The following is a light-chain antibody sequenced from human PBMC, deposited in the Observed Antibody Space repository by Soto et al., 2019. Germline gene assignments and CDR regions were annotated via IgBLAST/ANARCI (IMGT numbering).Light chain of an antibody. CDR3: QQYGSSHT. Sequence: EIVMTQSPATLSVSPGERATLSCRASQSVSIDLAWYQQTPGQAPRLLIYGASTRATGIPDRFSGSGAGAYFNLTISRLEPADFGVYYCQQYGSSHTFGQGTRLEI. CDR1: QSVSID. V-gene: IGKV3D-15*01. CDR2: GAS. J-gene: IGKJ5*01.